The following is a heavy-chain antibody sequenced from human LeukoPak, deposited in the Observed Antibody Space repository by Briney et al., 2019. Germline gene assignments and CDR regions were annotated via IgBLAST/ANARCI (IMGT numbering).Heavy chain of an antibody. V-gene: IGHV4-30-4*01. CDR3: ARDCSGGSCYGAFDI. CDR1: GASIRSGDYH. D-gene: IGHD2-15*01. Sequence: SQTLSLTCTVSGASIRSGDYHWSWIRQPPGKGLEWIGYIYDSGSTYYNPSLKSRITISVDTSENRFSLRLSSVTAIDTAVYYCARDCSGGSCYGAFDIWGQGTMVTVSS. J-gene: IGHJ3*02. CDR2: IYDSGST.